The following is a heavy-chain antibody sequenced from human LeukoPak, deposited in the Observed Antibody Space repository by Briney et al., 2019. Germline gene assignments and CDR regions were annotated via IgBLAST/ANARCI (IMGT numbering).Heavy chain of an antibody. CDR3: ARRGPLLWFGEFDY. Sequence: SETLSLTCAVSGGSLSSNSYYWGWIRQPPGKGLEWIGEINHSGSTNYNPSLKSRVTISVDTSKNQFSLKLSSVTAADTAVYYCARRGPLLWFGEFDYWGQGTLVTVSS. V-gene: IGHV4-39*07. CDR1: GGSLSSNSYY. D-gene: IGHD3-10*01. J-gene: IGHJ4*02. CDR2: INHSGST.